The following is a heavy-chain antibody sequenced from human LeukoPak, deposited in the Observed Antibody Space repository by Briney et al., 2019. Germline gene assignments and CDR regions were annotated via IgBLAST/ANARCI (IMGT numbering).Heavy chain of an antibody. J-gene: IGHJ4*02. CDR1: GFTFSSHA. CDR2: ITNDNGDT. CDR3: AREGISRKMDLDY. V-gene: IGHV3-23*01. Sequence: GGSLRLSCAASGFTFSSHAMSWVRQAPEKGLEWVSSITNDNGDTFYADSVKGRFTISRDDSKNTLYLQMDSLRAEDTAVYYCAREGISRKMDLDYWGQGTLVTVSS. D-gene: IGHD2/OR15-2a*01.